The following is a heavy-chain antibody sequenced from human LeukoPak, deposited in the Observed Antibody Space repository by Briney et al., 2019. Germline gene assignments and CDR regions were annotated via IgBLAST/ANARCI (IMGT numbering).Heavy chain of an antibody. Sequence: SETLSLTCTVSGGSISSGSYYWSWIRQPAGKRLEWIGRIYTSGSTNYNPSLKSRVTISVDTSKNQFSLKLSSVTAADTAVYYCPRQCSGGSCYSGSTDYWGQGTLVTVSS. J-gene: IGHJ4*02. V-gene: IGHV4-61*02. CDR3: PRQCSGGSCYSGSTDY. CDR2: IYTSGST. D-gene: IGHD2-15*01. CDR1: GGSISSGSYY.